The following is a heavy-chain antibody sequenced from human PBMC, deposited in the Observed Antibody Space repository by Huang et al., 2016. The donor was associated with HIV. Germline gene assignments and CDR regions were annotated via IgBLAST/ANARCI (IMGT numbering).Heavy chain of an antibody. CDR3: AKESRWFSDFDH. CDR2: ISYDGRGQ. V-gene: IGHV3-30*18. D-gene: IGHD2-15*01. CDR1: GFKLGGFG. J-gene: IGHJ4*02. Sequence: QVHLVESGGGVVQPGGSLRLSCAASGFKLGGFGMHWVRQAPGKGLGWVAFISYDGRGQFYTDSVKGRFTISRDNSDNTLSLQMKGLRPDDTAVYYCAKESRWFSDFDHWGQGVLVSVSS.